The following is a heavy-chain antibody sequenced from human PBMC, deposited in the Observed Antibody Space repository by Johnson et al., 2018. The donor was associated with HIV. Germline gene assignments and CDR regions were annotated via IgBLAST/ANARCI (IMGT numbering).Heavy chain of an antibody. CDR1: GFTFSSYG. D-gene: IGHD4-23*01. J-gene: IGHJ3*02. Sequence: QVQLVESGGGVVQPGRSLRLSCAASGFTFSSYGMHWVRQAPGKGLEWVAVIWYDGSNKYYADYVKGRFTISRDNAKNSLSLQVNSLRAEDTAVYYCAKDLLGGNKGFDAFDIGGQGTMVTVSS. CDR2: IWYDGSNK. V-gene: IGHV3-33*03. CDR3: AKDLLGGNKGFDAFDI.